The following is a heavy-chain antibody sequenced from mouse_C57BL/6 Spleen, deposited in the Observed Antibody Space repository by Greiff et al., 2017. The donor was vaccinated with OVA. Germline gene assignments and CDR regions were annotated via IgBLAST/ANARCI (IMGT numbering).Heavy chain of an antibody. V-gene: IGHV1-69*01. Sequence: VQLQQPGAELVMPGASVKLSCKASGYTFTSYWMHWVKQRPGQGLEWIGEIDPSDSYTNYNQKFKGKSTLTVDKSSSTAYMQLSSLTSEDSAVYYCARGNWDVDYWGQGTTLTVSS. CDR3: ARGNWDVDY. CDR2: IDPSDSYT. CDR1: GYTFTSYW. D-gene: IGHD4-1*01. J-gene: IGHJ2*01.